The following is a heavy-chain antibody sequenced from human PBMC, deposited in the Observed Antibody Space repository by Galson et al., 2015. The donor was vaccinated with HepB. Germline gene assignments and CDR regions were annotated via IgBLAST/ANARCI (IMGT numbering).Heavy chain of an antibody. J-gene: IGHJ6*02. D-gene: IGHD4-23*01. CDR2: ISYDGSNK. Sequence: LRLSCAASGFTFSSYGMHWVRQAPGKGLEWVAVISYDGSNKYYADSAKGRFTISRDNSKNTLYLQMNSLRGEDTAVYYCAKAYYGGSVMYYYGMDVWGQGTTVTVSS. CDR3: AKAYYGGSVMYYYGMDV. CDR1: GFTFSSYG. V-gene: IGHV3-30*18.